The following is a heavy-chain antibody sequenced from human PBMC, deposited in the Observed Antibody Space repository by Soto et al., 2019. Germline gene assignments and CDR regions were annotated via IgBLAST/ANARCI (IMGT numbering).Heavy chain of an antibody. CDR1: GFIFSSYG. CDR2: IWYDGSNK. CDR3: AREPYSNYVMDV. Sequence: QVQLVESGGGVVPPGGSLRLSCVASGFIFSSYGMYWVRQAPGKGLEWVGVIWYDGSNKYYGDSVKGRFTISRDNSKNTLYLQMSSLRVEDTAVYYCAREPYSNYVMDVWGQGTTVTVSS. J-gene: IGHJ6*02. D-gene: IGHD4-4*01. V-gene: IGHV3-33*01.